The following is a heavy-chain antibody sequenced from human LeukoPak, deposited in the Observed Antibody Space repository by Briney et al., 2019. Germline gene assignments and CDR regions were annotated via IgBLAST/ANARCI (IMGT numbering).Heavy chain of an antibody. V-gene: IGHV4-34*01. CDR1: GGSFSGYY. CDR2: INHSGST. CDR3: ARGQRITIFGVVINGMDV. J-gene: IGHJ6*02. Sequence: SETLSLTCAVYGGSFSGYYWSWIRQPPGKGLEWIGEINHSGSTNYNPSLKSRVTISVDTSKNQFSLKLSSVTAADTAVYYCARGQRITIFGVVINGMDVWGQGTTVTVSS. D-gene: IGHD3-3*01.